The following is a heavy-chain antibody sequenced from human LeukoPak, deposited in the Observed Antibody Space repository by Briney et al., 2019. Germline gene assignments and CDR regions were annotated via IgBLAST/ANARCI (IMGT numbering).Heavy chain of an antibody. CDR3: ARANNSSWHN. CDR1: GFTFSSNR. D-gene: IGHD6-13*01. Sequence: GGSLRLSCATSGFTFSSNRMSWVRHVPGRGLDWVANIKPDGSAEYYAASVKGRFTVSRDNAKNSLYLQMNSLRVEDTAVYYCARANNSSWHNWGQGTLVTVSS. J-gene: IGHJ4*02. CDR2: IKPDGSAE. V-gene: IGHV3-7*01.